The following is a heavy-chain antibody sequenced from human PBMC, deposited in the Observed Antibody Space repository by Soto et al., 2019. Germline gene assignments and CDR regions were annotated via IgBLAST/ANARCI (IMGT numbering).Heavy chain of an antibody. V-gene: IGHV4-30-2*01. CDR1: GGSISSGGYS. CDR2: IYQSGST. CDR3: ARTSGWLVLFDY. D-gene: IGHD6-19*01. Sequence: SETLSLTCAVSGGSISSGGYSWNRIRQPPGKGLEWIGYIYQSGSTHYNPSLKGRVTISVDRSKNQFSLKLSSVTAADTAVYYCARTSGWLVLFDYWGQGTLVTVSS. J-gene: IGHJ4*02.